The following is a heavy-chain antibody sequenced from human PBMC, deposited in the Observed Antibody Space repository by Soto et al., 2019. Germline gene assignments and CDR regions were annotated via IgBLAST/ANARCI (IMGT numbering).Heavy chain of an antibody. Sequence: SETLSLTCAFYGGSFSGYYWSLIRQPPGKGLEWIGEINHSGSTNYNPSLKSRVTISVDTSKNQFSLKLSSVTAADTAVYYCARVSRRCTNGVCYANYYYGMDVWGQGTTVTAP. CDR2: INHSGST. D-gene: IGHD2-8*01. V-gene: IGHV4-34*01. CDR1: GGSFSGYY. J-gene: IGHJ6*02. CDR3: ARVSRRCTNGVCYANYYYGMDV.